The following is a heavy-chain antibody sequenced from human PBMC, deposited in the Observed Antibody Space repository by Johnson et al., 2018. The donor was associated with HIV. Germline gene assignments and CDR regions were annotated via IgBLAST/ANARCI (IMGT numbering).Heavy chain of an antibody. Sequence: VQLVESGGGVVQPGGSLRLSCAASGFTVSSNYMSWVRQAPGKGLEWVSRINSDGSSTSYADSVKGRFTISRDNAKNTLYLQMNSLRAEDTAVYYCAREGYSYGYDAFDIWGQGTMVTVSS. CDR1: GFTVSSNY. D-gene: IGHD5-18*01. J-gene: IGHJ3*02. CDR2: INSDGSST. CDR3: AREGYSYGYDAFDI. V-gene: IGHV3-74*01.